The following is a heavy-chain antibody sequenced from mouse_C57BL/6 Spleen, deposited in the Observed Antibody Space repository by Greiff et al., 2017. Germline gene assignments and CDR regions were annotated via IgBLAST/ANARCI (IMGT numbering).Heavy chain of an antibody. CDR3: ARRREISYSMDY. Sequence: DVKLVESGGGLVKPGGSLKLSCAASGFTFSDYGMHWVRQAPEKGLEWVAYISSGSSTIYYADTVKGRFTISRDNDKNTLFLQMTSLRSEDKAMYYCARRREISYSMDYWGQGTSVTVSS. CDR1: GFTFSDYG. V-gene: IGHV5-17*01. CDR2: ISSGSSTI. J-gene: IGHJ4*01.